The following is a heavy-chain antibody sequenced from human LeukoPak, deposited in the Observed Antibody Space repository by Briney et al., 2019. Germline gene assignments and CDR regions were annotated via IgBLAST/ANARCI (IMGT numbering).Heavy chain of an antibody. CDR3: ARGPPQGYSSSWYIAEYFQH. CDR2: ISRNGGST. CDR1: GFTFSSYA. J-gene: IGHJ1*01. V-gene: IGHV3-64*01. D-gene: IGHD6-13*01. Sequence: GGSLRLSCAASGFTFSSYAMHWVRHAPGKGLEYVSAISRNGGSTYYANSVKGRFTISRDNSKNTLYLQMGSLRYEDMAVYYCARGPPQGYSSSWYIAEYFQHWGQGTLVTVAS.